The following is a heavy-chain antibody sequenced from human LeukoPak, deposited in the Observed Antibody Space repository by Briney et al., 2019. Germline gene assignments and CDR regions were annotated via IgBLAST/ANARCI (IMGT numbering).Heavy chain of an antibody. Sequence: GGSLRLSCAASGFTFSSYATHWVRQAPGKGPEWVAVISYDGSNRYYADSVKGRFTISRDNAKNSLDLQMNSLRAEDTAVYYCARDRNWNYDYWGQGTLVTVSS. J-gene: IGHJ4*02. CDR1: GFTFSSYA. V-gene: IGHV3-30-3*01. CDR3: ARDRNWNYDY. D-gene: IGHD1-7*01. CDR2: ISYDGSNR.